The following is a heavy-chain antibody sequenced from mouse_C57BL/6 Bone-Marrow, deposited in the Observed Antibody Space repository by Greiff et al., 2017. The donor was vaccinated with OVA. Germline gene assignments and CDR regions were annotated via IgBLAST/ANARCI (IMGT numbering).Heavy chain of an antibody. CDR3: TRESDLLLQDYFDY. J-gene: IGHJ2*01. CDR1: GFTFSSYA. D-gene: IGHD1-1*01. CDR2: ISSGGDYI. V-gene: IGHV5-9-1*02. Sequence: EVMLVESGEGLVKPGGSLKLSCAASGFTFSSYAMSWVRQTPEKRLEWVAYISSGGDYIYYADTVKGRFTISRDNARNTLYLQMSSLKSEDTAMYYCTRESDLLLQDYFDYWGKAPLSQSPQ.